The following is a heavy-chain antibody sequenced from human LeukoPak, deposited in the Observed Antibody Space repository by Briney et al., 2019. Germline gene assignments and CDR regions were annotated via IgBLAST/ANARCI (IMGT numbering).Heavy chain of an antibody. D-gene: IGHD2-15*01. J-gene: IGHJ4*02. CDR2: ISPYNGNT. CDR3: AREGYCSGGSFHSGIIDF. CDR1: GYTFITDG. V-gene: IGHV1-18*01. Sequence: GASVKVSCKASGYTFITDGITWVRQAPGQGLEWMGWISPYNGNTNYAQKLQGRLTMTTDTSTSTAYMELRSLRSDDTAVYYCAREGYCSGGSFHSGIIDFWGQGTLVTVSS.